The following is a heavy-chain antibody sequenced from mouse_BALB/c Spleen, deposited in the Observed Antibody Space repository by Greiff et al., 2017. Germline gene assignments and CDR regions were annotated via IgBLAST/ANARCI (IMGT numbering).Heavy chain of an antibody. CDR1: GFSLTSYG. J-gene: IGHJ4*01. CDR3: ARDDGPGAMDY. V-gene: IGHV2-9*02. Sequence: VKLMESGPGLVAPSQSLSITCTVSGFSLTSYGVHWVRQPPGKGLEWLGVIWAGGSTNYNSALMSRLSISKDNSKSQVFLKMNSLQTDDTAMYYCARDDGPGAMDYWGQGTSVTVSS. D-gene: IGHD2-3*01. CDR2: IWAGGST.